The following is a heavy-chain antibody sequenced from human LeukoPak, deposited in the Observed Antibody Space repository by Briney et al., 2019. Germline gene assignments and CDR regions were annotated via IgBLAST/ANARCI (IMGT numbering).Heavy chain of an antibody. J-gene: IGHJ4*02. D-gene: IGHD4-17*01. V-gene: IGHV4-31*03. CDR2: IYYTGST. CDR1: GVSISSGGYY. Sequence: SETLSLTCTVSGVSISSGGYYWPWIRQHPGKGLEWIGYIYYTGSTYYNPSLKSRLSISVDTSKNQFSLKLSSVTAADTAVYYCAALYGDYGVIDYWGQGTLVTVSS. CDR3: AALYGDYGVIDY.